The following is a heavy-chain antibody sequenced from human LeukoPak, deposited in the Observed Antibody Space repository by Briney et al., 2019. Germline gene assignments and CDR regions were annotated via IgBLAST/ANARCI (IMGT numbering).Heavy chain of an antibody. J-gene: IGHJ4*02. D-gene: IGHD4-11*01. CDR1: GFTFSRYW. V-gene: IGHV3-7*01. Sequence: GGSLRLSCAASGFTFSRYWMSWVRQAPGKGLEWVANIKQDGSEKYYVDSVKGRFTISGDNAKNSLYLQMNSLRAEDTAVYYCARTETTVTTKNFDYWGQGTLVTVSS. CDR3: ARTETTVTTKNFDY. CDR2: IKQDGSEK.